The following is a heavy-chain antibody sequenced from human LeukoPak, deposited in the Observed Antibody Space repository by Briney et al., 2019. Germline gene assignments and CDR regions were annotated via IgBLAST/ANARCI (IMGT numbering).Heavy chain of an antibody. CDR2: VWSDGTHQ. V-gene: IGHV3-33*01. J-gene: IGHJ4*02. Sequence: PWRSPRLSCAASGFTFSKYGMHWVRQAPGKGLEWVANVWSDGTHQDYADSVKGRFTISRDNSQNTVYLQLKSLRPEDTAVYYCAGGSGDYSPDYWGQGTLVTVSS. CDR1: GFTFSKYG. CDR3: AGGSGDYSPDY. D-gene: IGHD4-17*01.